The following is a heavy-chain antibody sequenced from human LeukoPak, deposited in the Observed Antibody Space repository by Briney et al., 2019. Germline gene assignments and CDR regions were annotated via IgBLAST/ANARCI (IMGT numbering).Heavy chain of an antibody. J-gene: IGHJ6*03. D-gene: IGHD5-12*01. V-gene: IGHV3-30*02. CDR3: AKGGGYEAQYYYYYLDV. CDR1: GFIFSTYN. Sequence: GGSLRLSCAASGFIFSTYNIDWVRQAPGKGLESVAFIRYDGSNKYYADSVKGRFTVSRDNSKNTLYLQMKSLRAEDTAVYYCAKGGGYEAQYYYYYLDVWGKGTTVTISS. CDR2: IRYDGSNK.